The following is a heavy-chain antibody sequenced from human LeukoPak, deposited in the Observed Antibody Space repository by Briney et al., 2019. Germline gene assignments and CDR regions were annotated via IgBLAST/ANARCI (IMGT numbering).Heavy chain of an antibody. D-gene: IGHD3-10*01. CDR1: GFSFSSHW. J-gene: IGHJ4*02. V-gene: IGHV3-74*01. CDR3: ARGGSPFY. Sequence: TGGSLRLSCAGSGFSFSSHWPHWVRQVPGKGLERVARINGDGIAINYADSVKGRFTISRDNAKNTVYLQMNSLRVEDTAVFYCARGGSPFYWGRGTPVTVSS. CDR2: INGDGIAI.